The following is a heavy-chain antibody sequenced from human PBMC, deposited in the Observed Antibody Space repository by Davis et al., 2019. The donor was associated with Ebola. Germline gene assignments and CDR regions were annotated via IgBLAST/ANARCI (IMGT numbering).Heavy chain of an antibody. CDR2: FNPSGST. V-gene: IGHV4-34*01. J-gene: IGHJ4*02. D-gene: IGHD2-2*01. CDR3: ARDSCSSTSCYAIYDY. Sequence: SETLSLTCAVYGGSFSGYYWSWIRQPPGTGLEWIGAFNPSGSTNYNPSLKSRVTISVDKSKNQFSLKLSSVTAADTAVYYCARDSCSSTSCYAIYDYWGQGTLVTVSS. CDR1: GGSFSGYY.